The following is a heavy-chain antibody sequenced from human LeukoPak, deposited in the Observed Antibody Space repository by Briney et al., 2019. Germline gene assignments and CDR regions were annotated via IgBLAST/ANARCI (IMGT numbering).Heavy chain of an antibody. Sequence: GGSLRLSCAASGFTFSSYSMDWARQAPGKGLEWVSAISSSSSYIYYADSVKGRFTISRDNAKNSLYLQMNSLRAEDTAVYYCARDYYYDSGGYYSNFDYWGQGTLVTVSS. CDR2: ISSSSSYI. V-gene: IGHV3-21*01. CDR3: ARDYYYDSGGYYSNFDY. J-gene: IGHJ4*02. CDR1: GFTFSSYS. D-gene: IGHD3-22*01.